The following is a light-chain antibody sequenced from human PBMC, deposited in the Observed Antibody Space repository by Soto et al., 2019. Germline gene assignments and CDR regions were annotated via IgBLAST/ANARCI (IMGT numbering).Light chain of an antibody. V-gene: IGKV3-20*01. CDR3: QQYGSSPTWT. CDR1: QSVSSSY. J-gene: IGKJ1*01. CDR2: GAS. Sequence: EIVLTQSPGTLSLSPGERATLSCRASQSVSSSYLAWYQQKPGQAPRLLIYGASSRATGIPERFSGSGSGTDFTLTISRLEPEDFAVYYCQQYGSSPTWTIGQGTKVEIK.